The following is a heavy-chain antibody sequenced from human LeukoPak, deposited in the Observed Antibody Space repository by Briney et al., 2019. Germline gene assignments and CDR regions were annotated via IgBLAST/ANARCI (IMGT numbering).Heavy chain of an antibody. J-gene: IGHJ4*02. D-gene: IGHD6-13*01. CDR2: IYYSGST. Sequence: PSETLSLTCTVSGGSISSSSYYWGWIRQPPGEGLEWIGSIYYSGSTYYNPSLKSRVTISVDTSKNQLSLKLSSVTAADTAVYYCARVDQQLAPYFDYWGQGTLVTVSS. CDR1: GGSISSSSYY. CDR3: ARVDQQLAPYFDY. V-gene: IGHV4-39*07.